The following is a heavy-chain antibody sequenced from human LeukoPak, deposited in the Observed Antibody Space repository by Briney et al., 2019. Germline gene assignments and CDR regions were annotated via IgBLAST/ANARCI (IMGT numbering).Heavy chain of an antibody. CDR1: RDIFSSYT. Sequence: GASVKVSCKAPRDIFSSYTLTWVRQPPGQGLEWMVGIIPAFGTPHYAQKFRGRLTMTLDESTSTAYMELSSLRSEDTAVYYCASIALAGADFDSWGQGTLVVVSS. CDR2: IIPAFGTP. D-gene: IGHD6-19*01. V-gene: IGHV1-69*01. J-gene: IGHJ4*02. CDR3: ASIALAGADFDS.